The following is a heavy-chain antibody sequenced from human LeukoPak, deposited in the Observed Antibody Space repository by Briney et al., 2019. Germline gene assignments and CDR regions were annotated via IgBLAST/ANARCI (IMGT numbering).Heavy chain of an antibody. CDR3: ARDLSSIWDSSGQTSSTFDY. CDR1: GYTFTSYD. D-gene: IGHD3-22*01. V-gene: IGHV1-18*01. CDR2: ISAYNGNT. Sequence: GASVKVSCKASGYTFTSYDISWVRQAPGQGLGWMGRISAYNGNTNYAQKLQGRVTMTTDTSTSTAYMELRSLRSDDTAVYYCARDLSSIWDSSGQTSSTFDYWGQGTLVAVSS. J-gene: IGHJ4*02.